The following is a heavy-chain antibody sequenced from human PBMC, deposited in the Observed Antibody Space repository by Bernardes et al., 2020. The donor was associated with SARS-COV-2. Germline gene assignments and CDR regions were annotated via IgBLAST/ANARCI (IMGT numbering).Heavy chain of an antibody. CDR2: IYRSETT. D-gene: IGHD6-6*01. J-gene: IGHJ4*02. Sequence: ETLSLTCTVSGDSISRYYWAWIRQPPGKGLEYIGYIYRSETTNYNPSLKSRVTISVDTSKNQFSLKLSSVTAADTAVYYCARMYSSSAIYYFDYWGQGSLVTVSS. CDR1: GDSISRYY. CDR3: ARMYSSSAIYYFDY. V-gene: IGHV4-59*01.